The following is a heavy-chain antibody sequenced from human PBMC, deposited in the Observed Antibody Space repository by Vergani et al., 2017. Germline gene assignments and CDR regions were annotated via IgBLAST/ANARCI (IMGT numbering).Heavy chain of an antibody. V-gene: IGHV4-59*01. Sequence: QVQLQESGPGLVKPSETLSLTCTVPGGPTSSYYWSWIRQPPGKGLEWIGYIYYIGSTNYNPSLKRRVTISVDTSKNQLSLKLSSVTAAHTAVYYCERALVVGEIDYWGQGTLVTASS. J-gene: IGHJ4*02. CDR3: ERALVVGEIDY. CDR1: GGPTSSYY. D-gene: IGHD3-3*01. CDR2: IYYIGST.